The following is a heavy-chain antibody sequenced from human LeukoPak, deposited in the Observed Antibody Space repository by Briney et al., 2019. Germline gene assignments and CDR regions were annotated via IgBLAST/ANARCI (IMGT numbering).Heavy chain of an antibody. CDR2: ISSSSSYI. V-gene: IGHV3-21*01. Sequence: GSLRLSCAASGFTFSSYSMNWVRQAPGKGLEWVSSISSSSSYIYYADSVKGRFTISRDNAKNSLYLQMNSLRAEDTAVYYCARAMLGGSYFDYWGQGTLVTVSS. CDR3: ARAMLGGSYFDY. D-gene: IGHD1-26*01. CDR1: GFTFSSYS. J-gene: IGHJ4*02.